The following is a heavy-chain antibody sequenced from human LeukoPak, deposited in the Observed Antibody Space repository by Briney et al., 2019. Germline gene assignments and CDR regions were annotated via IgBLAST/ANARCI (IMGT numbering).Heavy chain of an antibody. CDR1: GYTFTSYG. D-gene: IGHD5-12*01. CDR3: ARDNYSGYLTMTGNWFDP. Sequence: SVKVSCKASGYTFTSYGISWVRQAPGQGLEWMGGIIPIFGTANYAQKFQGRVTITADESTSTAYMELSSLRSEDTAVYYCARDNYSGYLTMTGNWFDPWGQGTLVTVSS. J-gene: IGHJ5*02. CDR2: IIPIFGTA. V-gene: IGHV1-69*13.